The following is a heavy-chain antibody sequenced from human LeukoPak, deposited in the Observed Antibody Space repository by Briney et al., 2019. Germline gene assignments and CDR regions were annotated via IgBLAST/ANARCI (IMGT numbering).Heavy chain of an antibody. D-gene: IGHD3-22*01. J-gene: IGHJ4*02. CDR1: GFTFSSYS. CDR2: ISGSGGST. Sequence: GGSLRLSCAASGFTFSSYSMSWVRQAPGKGLEWVSAISGSGGSTYYADSVKGRFTISRDNSKNTLYLQMNSLRAEDTAVYYCAKNNYYDSGGYLYWGQGTLVTVSS. V-gene: IGHV3-23*01. CDR3: AKNNYYDSGGYLY.